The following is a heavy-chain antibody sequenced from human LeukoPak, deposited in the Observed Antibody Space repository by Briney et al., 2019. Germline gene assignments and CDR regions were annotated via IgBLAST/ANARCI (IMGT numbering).Heavy chain of an antibody. V-gene: IGHV3-23*01. Sequence: GGSLRLSCAASGFTFSSYGMSWVRQAPGKGLEWVAAISGGGGSTYYADSVRGRFTISRDNSKNTLYLQMNSLRAEDTAVYYCAKDGYSSGWYMGYYLDYWGQRTLVTVYS. CDR2: ISGGGGST. D-gene: IGHD6-19*01. CDR3: AKDGYSSGWYMGYYLDY. CDR1: GFTFSSYG. J-gene: IGHJ4*02.